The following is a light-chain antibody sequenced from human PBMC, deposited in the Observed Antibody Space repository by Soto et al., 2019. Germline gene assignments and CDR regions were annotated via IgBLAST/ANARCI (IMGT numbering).Light chain of an antibody. CDR2: GAS. CDR1: QSVSSS. Sequence: EIVMTQSPATLSVSPGERATLSCRASQSVSSSLAWYQQKPGQATRLLIYGASTRANGIPARFSGSGSGTEFTLTIRSLQSEDFAVYYCQQYNNWQPITFGQGTRLEI. J-gene: IGKJ5*01. CDR3: QQYNNWQPIT. V-gene: IGKV3-15*01.